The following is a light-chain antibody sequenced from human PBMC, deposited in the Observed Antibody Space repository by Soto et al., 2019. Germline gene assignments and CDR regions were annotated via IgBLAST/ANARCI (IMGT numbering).Light chain of an antibody. J-gene: IGLJ3*02. CDR2: GNT. Sequence: QSVLTQPPSVSGAPGQRVTISCTGSSSNIGAGYDVHWYQQLPGTAPKLLIYGNTNRPSGVPDRFSGSKSGTSASLAITGLQAEDEGDYSCQSYDSSLSGSVFGGGTQLTVL. V-gene: IGLV1-40*01. CDR3: QSYDSSLSGSV. CDR1: SSNIGAGYD.